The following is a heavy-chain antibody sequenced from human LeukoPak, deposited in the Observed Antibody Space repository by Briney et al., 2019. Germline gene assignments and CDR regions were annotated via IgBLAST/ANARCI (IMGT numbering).Heavy chain of an antibody. CDR1: GFTFSSYA. D-gene: IGHD5-24*01. CDR3: AINHRDGYSELGY. CDR2: ISTNVGGT. J-gene: IGHJ4*02. Sequence: TGGSLRLSCAASGFTFSSYAMSWVRQAPGKGLEWVSTISTNVGGTYYADSVKGRFTISRDNSKNTMYLQMSSLRAEDTAVYYCAINHRDGYSELGYWGQGTLVTVSS. V-gene: IGHV3-23*01.